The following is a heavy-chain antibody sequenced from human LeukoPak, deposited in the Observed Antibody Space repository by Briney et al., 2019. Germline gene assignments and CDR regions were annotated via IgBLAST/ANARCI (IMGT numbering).Heavy chain of an antibody. J-gene: IGHJ5*02. CDR3: ARGVLTGYYTNWFDP. V-gene: IGHV1-46*01. CDR1: GYTFTSYF. D-gene: IGHD3-9*01. Sequence: GASVKVSCKASGYTFTSYFMHWVRQAPGQGLEWMGIINPSGGTTSYSQKFQGRVTMTRDTSTGTVYMELSSLRSEDTAVYYCARGVLTGYYTNWFDPWGQGTLVTVSS. CDR2: INPSGGTT.